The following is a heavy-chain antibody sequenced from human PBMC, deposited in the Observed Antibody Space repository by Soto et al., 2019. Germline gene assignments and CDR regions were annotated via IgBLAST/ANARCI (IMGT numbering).Heavy chain of an antibody. V-gene: IGHV1-18*01. CDR1: GYTFTSYG. Sequence: QVQLVQSGAEVKKPGASVKVSCKASGYTFTSYGISWVXXAXGQGLEWMGWISAYNGNTNYAQKLQGRVTMTTDTXXXXXXXXXXXXXXXXXXXXXXXXXXXXSLNWGQGTLVTVSS. J-gene: IGHJ4*02. D-gene: IGHD2-2*01. CDR3: XXXXXXSLN. CDR2: ISAYNGNT.